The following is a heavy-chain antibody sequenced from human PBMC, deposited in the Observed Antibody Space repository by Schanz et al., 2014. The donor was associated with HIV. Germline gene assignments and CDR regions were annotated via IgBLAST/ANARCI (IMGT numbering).Heavy chain of an antibody. CDR3: ARILDYYDSSGFDY. D-gene: IGHD3-22*01. J-gene: IGHJ4*02. CDR2: IFSGGDT. CDR1: GFNVRSNY. V-gene: IGHV3-53*01. Sequence: EVQLVESGGGLVKPGGSLRLSCSVSGFNVRSNYMTWVRQAPGKGLEWVSLIFSGGDTFYADSVRGRFSISKDNSKNTLYLQMNSLRADDTAVYYCARILDYYDSSGFDYWGQGTLVVVSS.